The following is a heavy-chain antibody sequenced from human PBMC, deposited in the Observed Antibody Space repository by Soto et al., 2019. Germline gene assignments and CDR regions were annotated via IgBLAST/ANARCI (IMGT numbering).Heavy chain of an antibody. CDR2: IYYIGST. CDR3: ARRWGDYFDY. Sequence: SETLSLTCTVSGGSISSYYWSWIRQPPGKGLEWIGYIYYIGSTNYNPSLKSRVTISVDTSKNQFSLKLSSVTAADTAVYYCARRWGDYFDYWGQGTLVTVSS. J-gene: IGHJ4*02. D-gene: IGHD3-16*01. V-gene: IGHV4-59*08. CDR1: GGSISSYY.